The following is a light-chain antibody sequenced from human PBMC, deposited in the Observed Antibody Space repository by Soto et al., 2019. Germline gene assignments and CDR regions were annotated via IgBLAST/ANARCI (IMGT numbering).Light chain of an antibody. J-gene: IGLJ2*01. Sequence: QSALTQPASVSGSPGQSITISCTGTRSDIGASIYVSWFQQYPGEAPKCMIYDVNNRPSGVSNRFSGSKPGSTASLTISGLQAEDEAVYYCTSYTTSNTLALGGGTKLTVL. CDR1: RSDIGASIY. CDR2: DVN. CDR3: TSYTTSNTLA. V-gene: IGLV2-14*01.